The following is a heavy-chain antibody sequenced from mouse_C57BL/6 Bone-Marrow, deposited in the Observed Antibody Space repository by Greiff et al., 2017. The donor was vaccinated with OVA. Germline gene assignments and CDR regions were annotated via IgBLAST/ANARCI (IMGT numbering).Heavy chain of an antibody. J-gene: IGHJ3*01. CDR2: INPNDGTT. CDR3: ARTLRRGAWMAD. Sequence: VQLQQSGPELVKPGASVKISCKASGYSFTDYYMNWVKQSHGKSLEWIGVINPNDGTTSYNQKFKGKATLTVDQSSSTAYMQLSSLTSEDAAVDYCARTLRRGAWMADWGQGTLVTVAA. D-gene: IGHD1-2*01. V-gene: IGHV1-39*01. CDR1: GYSFTDYY.